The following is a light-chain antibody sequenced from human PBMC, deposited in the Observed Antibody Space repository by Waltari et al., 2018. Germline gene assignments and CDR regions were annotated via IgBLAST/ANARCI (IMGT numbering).Light chain of an antibody. Sequence: QSALTQPRSVSGSPGQSVTISCTGTSSDVGAYKYVSWYQHHPGKAPKLILFDVTNRPSGVPDRFSGSKSGAMASLTISGLEASDESDYFCCSYAGDSSYVFGTGTTVSVL. CDR2: DVT. J-gene: IGLJ1*01. CDR1: SSDVGAYKY. V-gene: IGLV2-11*01. CDR3: CSYAGDSSYV.